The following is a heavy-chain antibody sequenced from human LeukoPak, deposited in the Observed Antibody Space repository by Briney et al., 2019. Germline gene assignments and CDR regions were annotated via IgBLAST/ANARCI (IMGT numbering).Heavy chain of an antibody. Sequence: GGSLRLSCAVSGITLSNYGMTWVRQAPGKGLEWVAGFSGSGGGTYYADSVKGRFTSSRDNPNNTLYLQMNSLGAEDTAVYFCAKRGVVIRVILVGFHKEAYYFDPWGQGALLSVPT. CDR3: AKRGVVIRVILVGFHKEAYYFDP. D-gene: IGHD3-10*01. J-gene: IGHJ4*02. CDR1: GITLSNYG. CDR2: FSGSGGGT. V-gene: IGHV3-23*01.